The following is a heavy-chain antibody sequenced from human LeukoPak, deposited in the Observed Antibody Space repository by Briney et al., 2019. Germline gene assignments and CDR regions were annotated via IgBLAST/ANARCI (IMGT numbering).Heavy chain of an antibody. J-gene: IGHJ4*02. V-gene: IGHV4-34*01. Sequence: SETLSLTCAVYGGSFSGYYWSWIRQPPGKGLEWIGEINHSGSTNYNPSLKSRVTMSVDTSKNQFSLKLSSVTAADTAVYYCARTRGLRWSYFDYWGQGTLVTVSS. CDR2: INHSGST. D-gene: IGHD4-23*01. CDR3: ARTRGLRWSYFDY. CDR1: GGSFSGYY.